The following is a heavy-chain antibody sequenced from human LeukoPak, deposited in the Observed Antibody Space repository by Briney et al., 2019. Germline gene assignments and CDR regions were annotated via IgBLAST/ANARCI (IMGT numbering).Heavy chain of an antibody. V-gene: IGHV3-53*01. CDR3: ARGEQWLVPFDY. CDR2: IYSGGST. D-gene: IGHD6-19*01. Sequence: PGGSLRLSCAASGFTVSSNYMSWVRQAPGKGLEWVSVIYSGGSTYYADSVKGRFTISRDNSKNTLYLQMNSLRAKDTAVYYCARGEQWLVPFDYWGQGTLVTVSS. J-gene: IGHJ4*02. CDR1: GFTVSSNY.